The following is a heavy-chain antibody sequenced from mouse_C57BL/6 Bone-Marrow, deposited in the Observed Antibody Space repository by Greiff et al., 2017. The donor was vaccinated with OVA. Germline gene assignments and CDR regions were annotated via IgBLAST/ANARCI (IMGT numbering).Heavy chain of an antibody. CDR2: IDPSDSYT. J-gene: IGHJ4*01. Sequence: VQLQQPGAELVMPGASVKLSCKASGYTFTSYWMHWVKQRPGQGLEWIGEIDPSDSYTNYNQKFKGKSTLTVDKSSSTAYMQLSSLTSEDSAVYYCARPSSLITTYAMDYWGQGTSVTVSS. V-gene: IGHV1-69*01. CDR3: ARPSSLITTYAMDY. D-gene: IGHD1-1*01. CDR1: GYTFTSYW.